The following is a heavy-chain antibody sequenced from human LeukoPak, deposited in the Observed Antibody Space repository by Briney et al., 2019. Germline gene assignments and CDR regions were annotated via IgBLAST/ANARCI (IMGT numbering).Heavy chain of an antibody. CDR1: GYTFTSYY. Sequence: GASVKVPCKASGYTFTSYYMHWVRQAPGQGLEWMGIINPSGGSTSYAQKFQGRVTMTRDTSTSTVYMELSSLRSEDTAVYYCAREPWSGIAARPGIYFDYWGQGTLVTVSS. V-gene: IGHV1-46*01. CDR2: INPSGGST. J-gene: IGHJ4*02. CDR3: AREPWSGIAARPGIYFDY. D-gene: IGHD6-6*01.